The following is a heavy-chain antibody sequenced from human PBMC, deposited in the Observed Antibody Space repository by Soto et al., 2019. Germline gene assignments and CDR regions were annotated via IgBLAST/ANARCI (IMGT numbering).Heavy chain of an antibody. D-gene: IGHD3-9*01. V-gene: IGHV4-39*01. CDR3: ARLEGLATISYYFDF. J-gene: IGHJ4*02. CDR1: GDSINSDKYY. CDR2: IYYRGNT. Sequence: PSETLSLTCSVSGDSINSDKYYWGWIRQPPGKGLEWIGSIYYRGNTYYNPSLQTRVTISLDKSKSQLSLRLNSVTAADSAVYFCARLEGLATISYYFDFWGQGPQVTVSS.